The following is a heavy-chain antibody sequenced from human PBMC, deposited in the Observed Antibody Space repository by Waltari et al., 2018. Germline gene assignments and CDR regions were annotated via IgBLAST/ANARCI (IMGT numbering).Heavy chain of an antibody. V-gene: IGHV4-61*02. Sequence: QVQLQESGPGLVKPSQTLSLTCSVSGASITSGCPLWTWVRLSAGKGLEWVGQVFQTGVANYGPSLRSRVTMSLDTSRNEFSLRLTSVTAADTAIYFCARDRPGVSSSSPHYLHGMDVWGQGTMVTVSS. CDR3: ARDRPGVSSSSPHYLHGMDV. CDR1: GASITSGCPL. D-gene: IGHD6-6*01. J-gene: IGHJ6*02. CDR2: VFQTGVA.